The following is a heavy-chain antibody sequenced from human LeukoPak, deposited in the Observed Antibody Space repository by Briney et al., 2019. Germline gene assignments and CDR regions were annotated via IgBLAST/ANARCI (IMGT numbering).Heavy chain of an antibody. V-gene: IGHV4-34*01. CDR1: GVSFSDYY. CDR3: ARRLFQLSRYAFDI. CDR2: IKHGGST. Sequence: SETLSLTCAVYGVSFSDYYWTWIRQPPGKGLEYIGEIKHGGSTNYNPSLKSRVIISVDTSKNQISLKLNSVTAADTAVYYCARRLFQLSRYAFDIWGQGTMVTVSS. J-gene: IGHJ3*02. D-gene: IGHD3-22*01.